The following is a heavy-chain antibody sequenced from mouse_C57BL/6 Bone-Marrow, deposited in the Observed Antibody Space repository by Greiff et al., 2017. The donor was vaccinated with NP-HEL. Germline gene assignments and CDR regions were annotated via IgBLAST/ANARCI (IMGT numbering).Heavy chain of an antibody. V-gene: IGHV2-6*03. CDR1: GFSLTSYG. CDR2: IWSDGST. D-gene: IGHD2-1*01. J-gene: IGHJ3*01. Sequence: QVQLKQSGPGLVAPSQSLSITCTVSGFSLTSYGVHWVRQPPGKGLEWLVVIWSDGSTTSNSAPKSSLSISKDNSKSQVFLKMTSLQTDDTAIYYCASYGNYAWFAYWGQGTLVTVSA. CDR3: ASYGNYAWFAY.